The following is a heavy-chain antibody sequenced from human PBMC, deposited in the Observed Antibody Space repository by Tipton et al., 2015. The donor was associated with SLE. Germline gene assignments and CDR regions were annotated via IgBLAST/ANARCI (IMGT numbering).Heavy chain of an antibody. V-gene: IGHV4-4*07. D-gene: IGHD1-26*01. Sequence: LRLSCTVSGGSISSYYWSWIRQPAGKGLEWIGRIYTSGSTNYNPSLKSRVTITPDTSNNQVSLKLSSVTAADTAVDCCTRAVGSGYYYYMDVWGKGTTVTVSS. CDR3: TRAVGSGYYYYMDV. CDR1: GGSISSYY. CDR2: IYTSGST. J-gene: IGHJ6*03.